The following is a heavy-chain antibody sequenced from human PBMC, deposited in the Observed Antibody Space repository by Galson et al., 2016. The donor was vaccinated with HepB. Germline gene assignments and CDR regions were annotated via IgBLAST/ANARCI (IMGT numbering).Heavy chain of an antibody. Sequence: SVKVSCKASGYTFTPYSIHWVRQAPGQGLEWMAIINPTGGYTSYAQTFQGSVIMTRDTSTATVDMELTRLSADDTAVYYRAREGFRSGWAFDPWGQGTLVTVSS. D-gene: IGHD6-19*01. CDR1: GYTFTPYS. CDR2: INPTGGYT. CDR3: AREGFRSGWAFDP. V-gene: IGHV1-46*03. J-gene: IGHJ5*02.